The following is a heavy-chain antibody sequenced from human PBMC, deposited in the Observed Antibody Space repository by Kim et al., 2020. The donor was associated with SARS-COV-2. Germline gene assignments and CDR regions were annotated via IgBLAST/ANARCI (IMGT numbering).Heavy chain of an antibody. Sequence: GGSLRLSCAASGFTFNNYAMSWVRQAPGKGLEWVSGIRDSGGSTEYADSVKGRFSISRDNSNNTLYLHMESLRAEDTAVYYCAKVTSGSSGWFEYFQHWGQGALVTVSS. J-gene: IGHJ1*01. V-gene: IGHV3-23*01. CDR3: AKVTSGSSGWFEYFQH. CDR1: GFTFNNYA. D-gene: IGHD6-19*01. CDR2: IRDSGGST.